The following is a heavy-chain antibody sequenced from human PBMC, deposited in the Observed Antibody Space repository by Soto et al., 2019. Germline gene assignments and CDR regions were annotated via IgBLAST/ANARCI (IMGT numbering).Heavy chain of an antibody. J-gene: IGHJ4*02. CDR2: IYYSGST. D-gene: IGHD6-19*01. CDR1: GGSISSGDYY. CDR3: ALAVAGDFDY. V-gene: IGHV4-30-4*02. Sequence: PSETLSLTCTVSGGSISSGDYYWSWIRQPPGKGLEWIGYIYYSGSTYYNPSLKSRVTISVDTSISTAYMELSSLRSEDTAVYYCALAVAGDFDYWGQGTLVTVSS.